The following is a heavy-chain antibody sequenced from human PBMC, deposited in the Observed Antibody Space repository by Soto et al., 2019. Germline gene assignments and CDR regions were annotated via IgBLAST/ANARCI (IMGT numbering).Heavy chain of an antibody. D-gene: IGHD2-15*01. J-gene: IGHJ4*02. CDR3: AGRYCSGGSCYPEGY. CDR2: ILPILGIA. V-gene: IGHV1-69*02. CDR1: GGTFSSYT. Sequence: QVPLVQSGAEVKKPGSSVKVSCKASGGTFSSYTISWVRQAPGQGLEWMGRILPILGIANYAQKFQGRVTITADKPTSTAYMELSSLRSEDTAVYYCAGRYCSGGSCYPEGYWGQGTLVTVS.